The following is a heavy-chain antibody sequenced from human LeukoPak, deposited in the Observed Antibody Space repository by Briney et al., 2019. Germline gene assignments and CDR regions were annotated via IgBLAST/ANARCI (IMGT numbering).Heavy chain of an antibody. V-gene: IGHV3-21*01. Sequence: PGGSLRLSCAASGFTFSSYSMNWVRQAPGKGLEWVSSISSSSSYIYYADSVKGRFTISRDNAKNSLYLQMNSLRAEDTAVYYCARSSYDILTGYYGDFDYWGQGTLVTVSS. CDR3: ARSSYDILTGYYGDFDY. CDR2: ISSSSSYI. J-gene: IGHJ4*02. CDR1: GFTFSSYS. D-gene: IGHD3-9*01.